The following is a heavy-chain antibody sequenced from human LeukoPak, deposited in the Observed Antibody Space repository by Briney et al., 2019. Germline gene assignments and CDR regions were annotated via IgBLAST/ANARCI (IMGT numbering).Heavy chain of an antibody. Sequence: SVKVSCKASGGTFISYAFSWVRQAPGQGLEWMGGIIPIVGTTNYAQMFQGRVTITADESTSTAYMELSSLRSEDTAVYCCARDSHTYYYDSSGYGIFDIWGQGTMVTVSS. D-gene: IGHD3-22*01. V-gene: IGHV1-69*13. J-gene: IGHJ3*02. CDR3: ARDSHTYYYDSSGYGIFDI. CDR2: IIPIVGTT. CDR1: GGTFISYA.